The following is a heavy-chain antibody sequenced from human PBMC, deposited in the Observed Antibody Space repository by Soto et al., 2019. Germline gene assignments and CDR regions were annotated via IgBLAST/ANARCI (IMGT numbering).Heavy chain of an antibody. CDR2: MIPIFGTA. J-gene: IGHJ6*02. Sequence: ASVKVSCKASGGTFSSYAISWVRQAPGQGLEWMGGMIPIFGTANYAQKFQGRVTITADESTSTAYMELSSLRSEDTAVYYCATTEGRRPDYGGSPYYYYYGMDVWGQGTTVTVSS. V-gene: IGHV1-69*13. CDR1: GGTFSSYA. D-gene: IGHD4-17*01. CDR3: ATTEGRRPDYGGSPYYYYYGMDV.